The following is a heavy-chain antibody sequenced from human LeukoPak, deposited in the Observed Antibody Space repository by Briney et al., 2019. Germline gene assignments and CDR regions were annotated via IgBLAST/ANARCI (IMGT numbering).Heavy chain of an antibody. CDR3: AKAQRPYDSTGYLDY. CDR2: ISGSGGST. Sequence: GGSLRLSCAASGSTFSNYAMTWVRQAPGRGLEWVSAISGSGGSTYYAASVKGRFTISRDNSKNTLDLQMNSLRAEDTALYYCAKAQRPYDSTGYLDYWGQGTLVTVSS. D-gene: IGHD3-22*01. CDR1: GSTFSNYA. J-gene: IGHJ4*02. V-gene: IGHV3-23*01.